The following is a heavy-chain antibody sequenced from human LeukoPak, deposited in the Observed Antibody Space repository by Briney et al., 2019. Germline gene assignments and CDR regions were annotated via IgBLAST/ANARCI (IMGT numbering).Heavy chain of an antibody. CDR2: INHSGST. CDR1: GGSFSGYY. V-gene: IGHV4-34*01. Sequence: SETLSLTCAVYGGSFSGYYWSWIRQPPGKGLEWIGEINHSGSTNYNPSLKSRVTISVDTSKNQFSLKLSSVTAADTAVYYCARASAPLYGSGSYYKPYFDYWGQGTLVTVSS. D-gene: IGHD3-10*01. CDR3: ARASAPLYGSGSYYKPYFDY. J-gene: IGHJ4*02.